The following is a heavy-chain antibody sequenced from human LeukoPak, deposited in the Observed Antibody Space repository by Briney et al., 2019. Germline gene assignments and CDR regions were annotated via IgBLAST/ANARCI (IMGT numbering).Heavy chain of an antibody. CDR3: AKDPVSASRDIVVVPAVPSDY. Sequence: GGSLRLSCAASGFTFSSYAMSWVRQAPGKGLEWVSAISGSGGSTYYADSVKGRFTISRDNSKNTLYLQMNSLRAEDTAVYYCAKDPVSASRDIVVVPAVPSDYWGQGTLVTVSS. D-gene: IGHD2-2*01. CDR2: ISGSGGST. V-gene: IGHV3-23*01. J-gene: IGHJ4*02. CDR1: GFTFSSYA.